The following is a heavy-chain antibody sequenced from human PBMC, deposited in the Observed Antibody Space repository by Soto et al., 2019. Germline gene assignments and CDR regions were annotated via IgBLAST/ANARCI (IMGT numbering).Heavy chain of an antibody. CDR2: ISGSGGST. CDR3: AKDGYCISTSCKNSYFDY. J-gene: IGHJ4*02. V-gene: IGHV3-23*01. D-gene: IGHD2-2*03. CDR1: GFTFSSYA. Sequence: GGSLRLSCAASGFTFSSYAMSWVRQAPGKGLEWVSAISGSGGSTYYADSVKGRFTISRDNSKNTLYLQMNSLRAEDTAVYYCAKDGYCISTSCKNSYFDYWGQGTLVTVSS.